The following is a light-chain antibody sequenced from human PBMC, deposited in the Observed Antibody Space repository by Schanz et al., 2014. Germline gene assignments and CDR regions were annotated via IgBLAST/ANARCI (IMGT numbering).Light chain of an antibody. V-gene: IGLV4-69*01. CDR3: QTWGTAMVI. Sequence: LVLTQSPSASASLGASVKLTCTLSSGHSTYAIAWHQQQAEKGPRFLMNLNSDGSHSKGDGIPDRFSGSSSGAERYLTISSLQSEDEADYYCQTWGTAMVIFGGGTKLTVL. J-gene: IGLJ2*01. CDR1: SGHSTYA. CDR2: LNSDGSH.